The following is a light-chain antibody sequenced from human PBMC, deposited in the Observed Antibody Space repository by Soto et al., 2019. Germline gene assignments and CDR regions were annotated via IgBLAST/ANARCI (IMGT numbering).Light chain of an antibody. J-gene: IGKJ1*01. CDR2: GAS. CDR3: QHSNNWPPAWT. Sequence: DIEMTQSPSTLSASIGDRVTITFRASQSVSAWVAWYQHQPGLPPRLLIYGASTRTTGIPARFSGGGSGTEFTLTISGLQSEDSAVYYCQHSNNWPPAWTFGQGTKVDIK. CDR1: QSVSAW. V-gene: IGKV3-15*01.